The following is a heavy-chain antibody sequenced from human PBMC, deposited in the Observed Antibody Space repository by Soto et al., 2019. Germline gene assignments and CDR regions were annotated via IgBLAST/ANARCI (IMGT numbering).Heavy chain of an antibody. CDR3: ARESLCGGDCYFDY. D-gene: IGHD2-21*02. CDR1: GGTFSSYA. CDR2: IIPIFGTA. J-gene: IGHJ4*02. Sequence: SVKVSCKASGGTFSSYAISWARQAPGQGLEWMGGIIPIFGTANYAQKFQGRVTITADESTSTAYMELSSLRSEDTAVYYCARESLCGGDCYFDYWGQGTLVTVSS. V-gene: IGHV1-69*13.